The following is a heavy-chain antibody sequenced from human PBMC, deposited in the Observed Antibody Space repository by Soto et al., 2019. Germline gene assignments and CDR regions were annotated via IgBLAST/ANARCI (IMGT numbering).Heavy chain of an antibody. J-gene: IGHJ6*02. CDR2: INPNSGGT. V-gene: IGHV1-2*04. D-gene: IGHD3-22*01. CDR1: GYTFTGYY. Sequence: GASVKVSCKASGYTFTGYYMHWVRQAPGQGLEWMGWINPNSGGTNYAQKFQGWVTMTRDTSISTAYMELSRLRSDDTAVYYCARDGAYYYDSSGYYYDHYYYYGMDVWGQGTTVTVSS. CDR3: ARDGAYYYDSSGYYYDHYYYYGMDV.